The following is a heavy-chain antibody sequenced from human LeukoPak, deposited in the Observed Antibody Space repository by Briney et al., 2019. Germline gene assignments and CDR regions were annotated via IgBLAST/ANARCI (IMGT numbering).Heavy chain of an antibody. CDR1: GFTLSTHV. V-gene: IGHV3-30-3*01. D-gene: IGHD3-16*01. J-gene: IGHJ4*02. CDR3: ARAGFGFGRFFDY. Sequence: GGSLSLSCAASGFTLSTHVMHCVRQAPGKGLEWVAAVSYAGNSDFYADSVKGRFTISRDNSKNTLFLQMNSLRAEDTAVYYCARAGFGFGRFFDYWGQGILVTVSS. CDR2: VSYAGNSD.